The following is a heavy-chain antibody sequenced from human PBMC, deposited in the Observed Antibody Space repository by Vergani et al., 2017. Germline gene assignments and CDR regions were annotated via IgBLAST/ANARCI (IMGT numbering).Heavy chain of an antibody. CDR1: GGSMSGYY. D-gene: IGHD3-22*01. Sequence: QVRLQESGPGLVKPSETLSLTCSVSGGSMSGYYWRWIRQPPGKELEWIGDMYRSGSTNYNPSLETRVTISGDTSNNQFSLKLNSVTAADTAVYYCTRGWYYDSIAYWAYWGQGTLVTVSS. J-gene: IGHJ4*02. CDR3: TRGWYYDSIAYWAY. CDR2: MYRSGST. V-gene: IGHV4-59*01.